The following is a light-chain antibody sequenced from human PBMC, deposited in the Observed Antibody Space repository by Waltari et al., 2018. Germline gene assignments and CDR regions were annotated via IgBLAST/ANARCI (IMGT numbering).Light chain of an antibody. CDR3: QSYDTSLSVV. V-gene: IGLV1-40*01. CDR2: CTS. Sequence: QFVLTQPPPVSGAPAPSVSIPCPGSGPNLGAGSDLHWYQQHPGKAPKPLIYCTSTRPPGVPDRFFGSQSGTSASLAITALQAEDEAEYYCQSYDTSLSVVFGGGTKLTVL. J-gene: IGLJ2*01. CDR1: GPNLGAGSD.